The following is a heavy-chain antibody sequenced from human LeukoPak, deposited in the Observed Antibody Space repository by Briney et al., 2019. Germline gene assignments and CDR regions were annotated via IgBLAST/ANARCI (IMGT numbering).Heavy chain of an antibody. CDR1: GFTFSSYA. Sequence: GGSLRLSCAASGFTFSSYAMSWVRQAPGKGLEWVSAISGSGGSTYYADSVKGRFTISRDNSKNTLYLLMNSLRAEDTAVYYCAKAATQWLVLRYFDYWGQGTLVTVSS. CDR2: ISGSGGST. V-gene: IGHV3-23*01. D-gene: IGHD6-19*01. CDR3: AKAATQWLVLRYFDY. J-gene: IGHJ4*02.